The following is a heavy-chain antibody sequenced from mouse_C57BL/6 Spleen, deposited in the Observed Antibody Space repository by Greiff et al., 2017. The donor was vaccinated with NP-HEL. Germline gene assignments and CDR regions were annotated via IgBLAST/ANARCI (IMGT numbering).Heavy chain of an antibody. CDR3: ARLDGSSLYWYFDV. CDR2: IYPGDGDT. J-gene: IGHJ1*03. Sequence: VQVVESGAELVKPGASVKISCKASGYAFSSYWMNWVKQRPGKGLEWIGQIYPGDGDTNYNGKFKGKATLTADKSSSTAYMQRSRLTSEDSAVYFCARLDGSSLYWYFDVWGTGTTVTVSS. D-gene: IGHD1-1*01. CDR1: GYAFSSYW. V-gene: IGHV1-80*01.